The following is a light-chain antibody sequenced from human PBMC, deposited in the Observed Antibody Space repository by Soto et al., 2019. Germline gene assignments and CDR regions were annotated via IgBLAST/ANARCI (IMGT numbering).Light chain of an antibody. CDR1: SSDVVTYKY. Sequence: QSALTQPASVSGSPGHSIAISCTGTSSDVVTYKYVSWYQQHPGKAPKLMIYEVSIRPSGVSDRFSASKSGNAASLNISGLRPEDEAYYYCCSYAGSTTRVVFGGGTKLNVL. CDR3: CSYAGSTTRVV. J-gene: IGLJ2*01. CDR2: EVS. V-gene: IGLV2-14*01.